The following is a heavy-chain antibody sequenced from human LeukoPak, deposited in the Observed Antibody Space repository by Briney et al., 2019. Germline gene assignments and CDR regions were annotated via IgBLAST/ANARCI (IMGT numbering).Heavy chain of an antibody. V-gene: IGHV3-7*01. CDR3: KSGGAAPGSFDN. J-gene: IGHJ4*02. D-gene: IGHD6-13*01. Sequence: ETLSLTCTVSGDSITSSAFYWGWIRQAPGKGLEWVANIKQDGSEENYVDSVKGRFTISRDNAKNSLYLQLNSLRVEDTAVYYCKSGGAAPGSFDNWGQGTLVTVSP. CDR1: GDSITSSAFY. CDR2: IKQDGSEE.